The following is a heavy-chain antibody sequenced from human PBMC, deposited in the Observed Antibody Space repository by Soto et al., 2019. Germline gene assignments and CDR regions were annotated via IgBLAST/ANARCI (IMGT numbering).Heavy chain of an antibody. CDR1: GYTFTSYA. V-gene: IGHV1-3*01. J-gene: IGHJ3*02. D-gene: IGHD2-2*03. CDR3: AKGRKIDGYCISTSCYWFDAFVI. CDR2: INAGNGNT. Sequence: ASVKVSCKASGYTFTSYAMHWVRQAPGQRLEWMGWINAGNGNTKYSQKFQGRVTITRDTSASTAYMELSSLRSEDTAVYYCAKGRKIDGYCISTSCYWFDAFVIWRQGTMVTASS.